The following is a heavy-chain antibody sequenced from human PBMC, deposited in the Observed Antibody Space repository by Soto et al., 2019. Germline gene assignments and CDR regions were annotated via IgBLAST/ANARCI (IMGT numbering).Heavy chain of an antibody. D-gene: IGHD6-19*01. Sequence: GGSLRLSCAASGFTFSSYAMSWVRQAPGKGLEWVSAISGSGGSTYYADSVKGRFTISRDNSKNTLYLQMNSLRAEDTAVYYCAKDRGSLKSSRIAVAGTYDYWGQGTLVTVSS. V-gene: IGHV3-23*01. CDR2: ISGSGGST. J-gene: IGHJ4*02. CDR1: GFTFSSYA. CDR3: AKDRGSLKSSRIAVAGTYDY.